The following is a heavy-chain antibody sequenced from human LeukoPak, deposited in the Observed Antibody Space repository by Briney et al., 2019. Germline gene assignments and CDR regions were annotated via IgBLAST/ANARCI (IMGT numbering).Heavy chain of an antibody. CDR3: ARDKTSYGDYGNNWFDP. CDR2: IIPILGIA. CDR1: GGTFISYA. D-gene: IGHD4-17*01. J-gene: IGHJ5*02. Sequence: GASVTVSFTASGGTFISYAIRWVRQAPGQGREWMGRIIPILGIANYAQKFQGRVTITADKSTSTAYMELSSLRSEDTAVYYCARDKTSYGDYGNNWFDPWGQGTLVTVPS. V-gene: IGHV1-69*04.